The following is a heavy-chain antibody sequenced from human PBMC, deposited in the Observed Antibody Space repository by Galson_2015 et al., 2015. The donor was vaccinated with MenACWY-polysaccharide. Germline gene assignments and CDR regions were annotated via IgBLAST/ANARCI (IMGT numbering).Heavy chain of an antibody. V-gene: IGHV3-33*01. J-gene: IGHJ3*01. D-gene: IGHD3-10*02. Sequence: SLRLSCAASGLKFRGSGMHWVRQAPGKGLEWVAVIQCDGSQKQYIDSVKGRFTISRDNSKNTLYLEMNSLRAEDTALYYCAREGSRIVFHAFDVWGQGTMVTVSS. CDR3: AREGSRIVFHAFDV. CDR1: GLKFRGSG. CDR2: IQCDGSQK.